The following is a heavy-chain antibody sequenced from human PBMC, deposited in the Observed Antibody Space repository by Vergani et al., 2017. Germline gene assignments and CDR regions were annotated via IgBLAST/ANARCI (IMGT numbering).Heavy chain of an antibody. Sequence: EVQLLESGGGLVQPGGSLRLSCAASGFTFSSYAMSWVRQAPGKGLGWVSAISGSGGSKYYANSVKGLFTISRDNSKSTLYLQMNSLRAEDTAVYYCAKGTYYPFFDYWGQGTLVTVSS. CDR1: GFTFSSYA. J-gene: IGHJ4*02. V-gene: IGHV3-23*01. CDR2: ISGSGGSK. CDR3: AKGTYYPFFDY. D-gene: IGHD3-10*01.